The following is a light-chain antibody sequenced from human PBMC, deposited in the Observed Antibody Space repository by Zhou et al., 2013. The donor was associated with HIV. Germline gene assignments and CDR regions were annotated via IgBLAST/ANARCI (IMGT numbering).Light chain of an antibody. CDR1: QSVNSNY. Sequence: EIVLTQSPGTLSLAPGERATLSCRASQSVNSNYLAWYQQKSGQAPRLLVYGASSRATGIPDRFSGSGSGTDFTLTISRLEPEDFAVYFCQQRNRWPLTFGPGTKVEIK. CDR2: GAS. CDR3: QQRNRWPLT. J-gene: IGKJ3*01. V-gene: IGKV3D-20*02.